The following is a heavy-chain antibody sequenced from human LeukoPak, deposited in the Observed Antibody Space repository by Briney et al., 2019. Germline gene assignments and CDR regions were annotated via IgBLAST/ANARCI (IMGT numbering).Heavy chain of an antibody. CDR1: GGSISSSDW. CDR3: AGGSGYAFEY. Sequence: SETLSLTCAVSGGSISSSDWWSWVRQSPGKGLEWIGEIYHSGSTNYIPSLKSRVTISIDKSKNQFSLKLSSVTAADTAVYYCAGGSGYAFEYWGQGTLVTVSS. CDR2: IYHSGST. J-gene: IGHJ4*02. D-gene: IGHD5-12*01. V-gene: IGHV4-4*02.